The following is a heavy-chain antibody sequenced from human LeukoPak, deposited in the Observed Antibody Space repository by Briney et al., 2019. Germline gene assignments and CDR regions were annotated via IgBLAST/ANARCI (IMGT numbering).Heavy chain of an antibody. CDR2: ISWNSDTM. Sequence: GGSLRLSCAASGFTFDDFAMHWVRQGPGKGLEWVSGISWNSDTMDYADSVKGRFTISRDNAKNSLYSQMNSLRPEDTALYYCAKDNYGSGYNWFDPWGQGTLVIASS. D-gene: IGHD3-10*01. CDR1: GFTFDDFA. CDR3: AKDNYGSGYNWFDP. V-gene: IGHV3-9*01. J-gene: IGHJ5*02.